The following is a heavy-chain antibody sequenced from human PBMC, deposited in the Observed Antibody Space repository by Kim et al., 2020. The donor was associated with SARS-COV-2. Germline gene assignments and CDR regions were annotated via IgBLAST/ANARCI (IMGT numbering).Heavy chain of an antibody. CDR3: ARKHQLAAAEAFDI. D-gene: IGHD6-13*01. Sequence: SVKVSCKASGGTFSSYAISWVRQAPGQGLEWMGGIIPIFGTANYAQKFQGRVTITADKSTSTAYMELSSLRSEDTAVYYCARKHQLAAAEAFDIWGQGTMVTVSS. V-gene: IGHV1-69*06. CDR1: GGTFSSYA. CDR2: IIPIFGTA. J-gene: IGHJ3*02.